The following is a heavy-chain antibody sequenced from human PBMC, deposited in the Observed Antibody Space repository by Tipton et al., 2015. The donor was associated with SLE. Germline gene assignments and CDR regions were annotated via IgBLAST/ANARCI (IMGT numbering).Heavy chain of an antibody. D-gene: IGHD6-13*01. CDR2: IYHSGST. J-gene: IGHJ4*02. CDR1: GYSITTGYY. V-gene: IGHV4-38-2*02. CDR3: ARDRSIAAAGNYFDY. Sequence: TLSLTCAVSGYSITTGYYWGWIRQPPGKGLEWIGSIYHSGSTYYNPSLKSRVTISVDTSKNQFSLKLSSVTAAETAEYYCARDRSIAAAGNYFDYWGQGTLVTVSS.